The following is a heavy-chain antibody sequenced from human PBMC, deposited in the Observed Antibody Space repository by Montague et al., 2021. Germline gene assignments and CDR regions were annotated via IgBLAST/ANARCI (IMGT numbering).Heavy chain of an antibody. CDR3: ARYLTGGYDE. V-gene: IGHV4-34*01. D-gene: IGHD5-12*01. Sequence: SETLSLTCAVYGGSLDGFYWTWICQPPGKGLELIGETNHRGISSYNPALKGRVTLSAGTSKNQFSLRVTSVTAADTAVYFCARYLTGGYDEWGRGTLVTVSS. CDR1: GGSLDGFY. J-gene: IGHJ4*02. CDR2: TNHRGIS.